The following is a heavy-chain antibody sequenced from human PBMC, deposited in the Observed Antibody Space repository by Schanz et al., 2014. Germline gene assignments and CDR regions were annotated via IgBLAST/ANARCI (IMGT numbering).Heavy chain of an antibody. CDR2: MYINSGST. Sequence: DVQLVESGGGLIQPGGSLRLSCAVSGFTVNTNYMSWVRQAPGKGLEWISSMYINSGSTQYADSVKGRFIISRDSSKNTLFLQMNSLRAEDTAVYFCARDGGRDGYNLAFDVWGQGTTVTVSS. CDR1: GFTVNTNY. CDR3: ARDGGRDGYNLAFDV. V-gene: IGHV3-53*01. J-gene: IGHJ6*02. D-gene: IGHD5-12*01.